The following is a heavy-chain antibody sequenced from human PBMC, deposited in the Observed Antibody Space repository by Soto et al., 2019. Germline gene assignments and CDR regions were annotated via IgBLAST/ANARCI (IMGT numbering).Heavy chain of an antibody. CDR3: RWRINGDSDVADF. J-gene: IGHJ3*01. D-gene: IGHD3-10*01. CDR2: TIPVLAET. V-gene: IGHV1-69*02. CDR1: GVTFRSYT. Sequence: QVQLVQSGAEVKKPGSSVRVSCKASGVTFRSYTISWVRQAPGQGLEWMGRTIPVLAETNYAPKFQDRLSISADQKTRSVRMGAGSVMSKDTCTYYRRWRINGDSDVADFWGHGT.